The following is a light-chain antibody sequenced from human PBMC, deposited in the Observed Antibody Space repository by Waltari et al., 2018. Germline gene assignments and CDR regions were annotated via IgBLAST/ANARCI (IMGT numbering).Light chain of an antibody. V-gene: IGKV3-20*01. J-gene: IGKJ1*01. CDR3: QQYDSSPGT. Sequence: EVVLTQSPGTLSLSAGERVNLPCRASQVVRSNFLAWYQQKRGQAPRRFIYGASNRATGIPDRFSGSGSGTDFTLTISRLEPEDVAVYYCQQYDSSPGTFGQGTKVEI. CDR2: GAS. CDR1: QVVRSNF.